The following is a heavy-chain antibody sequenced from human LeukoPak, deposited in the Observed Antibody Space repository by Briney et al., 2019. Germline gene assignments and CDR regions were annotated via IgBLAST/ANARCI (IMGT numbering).Heavy chain of an antibody. V-gene: IGHV3-15*01. D-gene: IGHD1-26*01. J-gene: IGHJ4*02. Sequence: PGGSLRLSCAASGFTFSDYYMSWVRQAPGKGLEWVGRIKSKTDGGTTDYAAPVKGRFTISRDDSKNTLYLQMNSLKTEDTAVYYCTTGLGVGATIGFDYWGQGTLVTVSS. CDR3: TTGLGVGATIGFDY. CDR1: GFTFSDYY. CDR2: IKSKTDGGTT.